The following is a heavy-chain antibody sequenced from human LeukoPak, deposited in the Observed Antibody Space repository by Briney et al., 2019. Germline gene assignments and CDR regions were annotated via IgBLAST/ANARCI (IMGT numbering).Heavy chain of an antibody. J-gene: IGHJ5*02. D-gene: IGHD2-2*01. CDR2: IYHTGST. Sequence: SETLSLTCDVSGVSISSGLYSWSWIRQPLGKGLEWIGYIYHTGSTYYNPSLKSRVTISVDTSKNQFSLRLSSVTAADTAVYYCARLQYCSGTSCYWFDPWGRGTLVTVSS. V-gene: IGHV4-30-2*01. CDR3: ARLQYCSGTSCYWFDP. CDR1: GVSISSGLYS.